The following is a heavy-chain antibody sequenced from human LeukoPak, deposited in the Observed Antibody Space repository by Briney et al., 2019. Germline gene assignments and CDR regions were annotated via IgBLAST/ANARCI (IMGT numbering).Heavy chain of an antibody. D-gene: IGHD3-3*01. CDR2: FDPEDGET. Sequence: ASVKVSCKVSGYTLTELSMHWVRQAPGKGLEWMGGFDPEDGETIYAQKFQGRVTMTEDTSTDTAYMELSSLRSEDTAVYYCATGISYYDFWRPETWGQGTLVTVSS. V-gene: IGHV1-24*01. CDR1: GYTLTELS. J-gene: IGHJ5*02. CDR3: ATGISYYDFWRPET.